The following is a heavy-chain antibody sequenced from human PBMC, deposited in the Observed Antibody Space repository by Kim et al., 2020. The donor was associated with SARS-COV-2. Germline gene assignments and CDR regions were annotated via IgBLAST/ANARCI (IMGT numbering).Heavy chain of an antibody. CDR3: ARDIVVVPAANYYYGMDV. J-gene: IGHJ6*02. V-gene: IGHV3-11*01. Sequence: KGRFTISRDNAKNSLYLQMNSLRAEDTAVYYCARDIVVVPAANYYYGMDVSGQGTTVTVSS. D-gene: IGHD2-2*01.